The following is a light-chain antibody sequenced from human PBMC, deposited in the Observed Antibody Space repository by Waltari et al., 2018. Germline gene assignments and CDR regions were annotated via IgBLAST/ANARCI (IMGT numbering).Light chain of an antibody. CDR3: QAWDSNTLI. CDR1: RLTSKY. Sequence: SYELIQLPSMSVSPGQTARITCSGDRLTSKYTCWYQQKPGQSPILVIYQNTKRPSGIPERFSASKSGNTATLTISGTQALDEAVYYCQAWDSNTLIFGGGTYLTVL. J-gene: IGLJ2*01. V-gene: IGLV3-1*01. CDR2: QNT.